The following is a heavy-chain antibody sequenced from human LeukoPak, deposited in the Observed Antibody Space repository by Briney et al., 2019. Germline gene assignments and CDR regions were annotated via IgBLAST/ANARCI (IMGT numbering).Heavy chain of an antibody. V-gene: IGHV4-38-2*02. D-gene: IGHD6-19*01. CDR1: GYPITRGNY. CDR3: ARGRRIPVGDDY. CDR2: IYHSGST. J-gene: IGHJ4*02. Sequence: SETLSLTCTVSGYPITRGNYWGWFRQPPGKGPDWIGSIYHSGSTYSNPSLKSRVTISVDTSKNQFSLKLTSVTAADTAVYYCARGRRIPVGDDYWGQGTLVTVSS.